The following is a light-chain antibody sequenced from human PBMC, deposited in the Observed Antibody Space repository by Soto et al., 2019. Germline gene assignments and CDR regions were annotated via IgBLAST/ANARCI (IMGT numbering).Light chain of an antibody. CDR1: RSNIGSNP. V-gene: IGLV1-44*01. Sequence: QSVLTQPPSASGTPGQRVAISCSGTRSNIGSNPVNCFQQLPGTDPKLLIYCSDHRPSGVPDRFSGSKSGTSASLAISWLQYEDEADYYCAPWDDSLFGPVFGGGTKLTVL. CDR3: APWDDSLFGPV. CDR2: CSD. J-gene: IGLJ2*01.